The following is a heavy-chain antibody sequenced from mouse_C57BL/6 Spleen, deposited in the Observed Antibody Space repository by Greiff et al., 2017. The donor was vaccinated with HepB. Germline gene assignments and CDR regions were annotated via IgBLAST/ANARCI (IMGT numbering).Heavy chain of an antibody. J-gene: IGHJ2*01. Sequence: EVHLVESGGGLVKPGGSLKLSCAASGFTFSDYGMHWVRQAPEKGLEWVAYISSGSSTIYYADTVKGRFTISRDNAKNTLFLQMTSLRSEDTAMYYCARRYGYLYYFDYWGQGTTLTVSS. V-gene: IGHV5-17*01. CDR3: ARRYGYLYYFDY. D-gene: IGHD2-2*01. CDR2: ISSGSSTI. CDR1: GFTFSDYG.